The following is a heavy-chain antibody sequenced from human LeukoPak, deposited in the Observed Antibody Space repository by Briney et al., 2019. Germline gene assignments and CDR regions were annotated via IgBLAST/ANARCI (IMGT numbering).Heavy chain of an antibody. CDR1: GYSISSGYY. V-gene: IGHV4-38-2*02. D-gene: IGHD2-21*01. J-gene: IGHJ4*02. CDR3: ARAKYSDY. Sequence: PSGTLSLTCTVSGYSISSGYYWGWIRQPPGKGLEWIGSIYHSGSTYYNPSLKSRVTISVDTSKNQFSLKLSSVTAADTAVYYCARAKYSDYWGQGTLVTVSS. CDR2: IYHSGST.